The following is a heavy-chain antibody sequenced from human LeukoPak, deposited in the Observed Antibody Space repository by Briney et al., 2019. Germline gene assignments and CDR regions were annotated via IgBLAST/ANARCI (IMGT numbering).Heavy chain of an antibody. D-gene: IGHD1-7*01. J-gene: IGHJ6*03. Sequence: SETLSLTCTVSGGSISSSSYYWGWIRQPPGKGLEWTGSIYYSGSTYYNPSLKSRVTISVDTSKNQFSLKLSSVTAAHTAVYYCARHHPKNWNYRYYYYMDVWGKGTTVTVSS. CDR3: ARHHPKNWNYRYYYYMDV. V-gene: IGHV4-39*01. CDR2: IYYSGST. CDR1: GGSISSSSYY.